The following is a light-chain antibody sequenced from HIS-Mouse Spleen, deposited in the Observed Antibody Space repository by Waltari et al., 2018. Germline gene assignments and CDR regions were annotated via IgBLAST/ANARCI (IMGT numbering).Light chain of an antibody. Sequence: DIVMTQSPLPLPVTPGEPASISCRSSQSLLHSNGYNYLDWYLQKQGQSPQLLIYLGSNRASGVPDRFSVSGSGTDFTLKISRVEAADVGVYYCMQALQTPLTFGGGTKVEIK. V-gene: IGKV2-28*01. CDR1: QSLLHSNGYNY. J-gene: IGKJ4*01. CDR3: MQALQTPLT. CDR2: LGS.